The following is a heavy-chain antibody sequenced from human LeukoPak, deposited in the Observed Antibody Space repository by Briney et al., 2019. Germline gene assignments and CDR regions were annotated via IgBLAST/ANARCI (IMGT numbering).Heavy chain of an antibody. V-gene: IGHV3-48*03. CDR3: TKDANTYYDFWSGYPHYYFGMDV. D-gene: IGHD3-3*01. CDR2: ISSSGSTI. Sequence: GGSLRLSCAASGFTFSSYEMNWVRQAPGKGLEWVSYISSSGSTIYYADSVKGRFTISRDNAKNTLYLQINNLRPEDTAVYFCTKDANTYYDFWSGYPHYYFGMDVWGQGTTVVVSS. J-gene: IGHJ6*02. CDR1: GFTFSSYE.